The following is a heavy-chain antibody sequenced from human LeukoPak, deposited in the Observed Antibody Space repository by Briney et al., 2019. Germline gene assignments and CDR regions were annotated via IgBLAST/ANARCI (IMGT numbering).Heavy chain of an antibody. V-gene: IGHV1-69*13. CDR2: IIPIFGTA. D-gene: IGHD3-10*01. CDR3: ARDQGYGSFHVYY. J-gene: IGHJ4*02. Sequence: SVKVSCQASGGTFSSYAISWVRQAPGQGLEWMGGIIPIFGTANYSQKFQGRVTITPDESTSTAYMELSSLRSEDTAVYYCARDQGYGSFHVYYWGQGTLVTVSS. CDR1: GGTFSSYA.